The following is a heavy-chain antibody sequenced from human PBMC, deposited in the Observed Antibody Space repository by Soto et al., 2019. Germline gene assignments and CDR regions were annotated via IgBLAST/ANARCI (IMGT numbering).Heavy chain of an antibody. V-gene: IGHV4-34*01. J-gene: IGHJ4*02. Sequence: SETLSLTCAVYGGSFSGYYWSWIRQPPGKGLEWIGEINHSGSTNYNPSLKSRVTISVDTSKNQFSLKLSSVTAADTAVYYCARYQLLTGVDYWGQGTLVTVSS. CDR2: INHSGST. CDR1: GGSFSGYY. CDR3: ARYQLLTGVDY. D-gene: IGHD7-27*01.